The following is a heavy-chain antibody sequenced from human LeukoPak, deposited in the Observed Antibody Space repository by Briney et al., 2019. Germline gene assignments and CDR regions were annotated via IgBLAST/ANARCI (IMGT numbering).Heavy chain of an antibody. CDR3: ARGPMTELSGNWFDP. Sequence: ASVTVSCKASGYTFTSYDINWVRQATGQGLEWMGWMNPNSGNTGYAQKFQGRVTMTRNTSISTAYMELSSLRSEDTAMYYCARGPMTELSGNWFDPWGQGTLVTVSS. J-gene: IGHJ5*02. D-gene: IGHD3-16*02. V-gene: IGHV1-8*01. CDR2: MNPNSGNT. CDR1: GYTFTSYD.